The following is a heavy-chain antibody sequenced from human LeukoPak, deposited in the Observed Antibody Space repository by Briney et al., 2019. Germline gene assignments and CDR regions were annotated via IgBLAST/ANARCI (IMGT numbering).Heavy chain of an antibody. J-gene: IGHJ3*02. CDR3: ARESPYDGAFDI. Sequence: SETLSLTCSVSGGSLSSDYWTWVRQPPGKGLEWIGYIYYSGSTNYNPSLKSRVTTSLDTSKNQFSLKLSSVTAADTAVYYCARESPYDGAFDIWGQGTVVTVSS. D-gene: IGHD5-12*01. V-gene: IGHV4-59*01. CDR2: IYYSGST. CDR1: GGSLSSDY.